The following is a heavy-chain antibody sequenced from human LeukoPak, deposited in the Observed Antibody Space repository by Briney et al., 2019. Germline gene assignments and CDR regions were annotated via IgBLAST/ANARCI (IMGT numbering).Heavy chain of an antibody. Sequence: PGGSLRLSCAASGFTFISYWMSWVRQAPGKGLEWVANIKQDGSEKYYVDSVKGRFTISRDNAKNSLYLQMNSLRAEDTAVYYCARSFNYDDSSGYIYYMDVWGKRTTVTVSS. CDR1: GFTFISYW. CDR3: ARSFNYDDSSGYIYYMDV. D-gene: IGHD3-22*01. J-gene: IGHJ6*03. V-gene: IGHV3-7*01. CDR2: IKQDGSEK.